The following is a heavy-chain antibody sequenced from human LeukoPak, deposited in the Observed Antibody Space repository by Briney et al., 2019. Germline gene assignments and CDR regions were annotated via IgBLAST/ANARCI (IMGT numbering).Heavy chain of an antibody. D-gene: IGHD3-22*01. CDR2: ISGSGGST. CDR1: GFTFSSYA. CDR3: AKDLTMIVVVSIFDY. J-gene: IGHJ4*02. Sequence: GSLRLSCAASGFTFSSYAMSWVRQAPGKGLEWVSAISGSGGSTYYADSVKGRFTISRDNSKNTLYLQMNSLRAEDTAVYYCAKDLTMIVVVSIFDYWGQGTLVTVSS. V-gene: IGHV3-23*01.